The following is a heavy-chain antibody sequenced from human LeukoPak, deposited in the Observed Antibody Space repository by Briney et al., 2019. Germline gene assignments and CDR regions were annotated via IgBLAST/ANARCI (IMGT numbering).Heavy chain of an antibody. D-gene: IGHD3-10*01. CDR2: VSAYNGNT. CDR1: GYTFTSYG. J-gene: IGHJ4*02. Sequence: ASVKVSCKASGYTFTSYGISWVRQAPGQGREWMGWVSAYNGNTNYAQKLQGRVTMTTDTSTSTAYMELRSLRSDDTAVYYCAREGFRGVITANDYWGQGTLVTVSS. V-gene: IGHV1-18*01. CDR3: AREGFRGVITANDY.